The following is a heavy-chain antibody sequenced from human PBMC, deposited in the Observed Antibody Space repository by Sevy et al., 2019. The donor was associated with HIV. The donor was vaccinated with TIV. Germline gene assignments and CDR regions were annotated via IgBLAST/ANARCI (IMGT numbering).Heavy chain of an antibody. V-gene: IGHV1-69*13. Sequence: ASVKVSCKASGGTFSSYAISWVRQAPGQGLEWMGGIIPIFGTANYAQKFQGRVTITADESTSTAYMELSSLRSEDKAVYYCARGAGDIVVVPAAIRYYYYGMDVWGQGTTVTVSS. J-gene: IGHJ6*02. D-gene: IGHD2-2*01. CDR2: IIPIFGTA. CDR1: GGTFSSYA. CDR3: ARGAGDIVVVPAAIRYYYYGMDV.